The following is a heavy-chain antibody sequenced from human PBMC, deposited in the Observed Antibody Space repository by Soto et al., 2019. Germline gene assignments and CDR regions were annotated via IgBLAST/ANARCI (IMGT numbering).Heavy chain of an antibody. J-gene: IGHJ6*02. CDR3: ARDSYSSSFVSWDYYGMDV. D-gene: IGHD6-13*01. Sequence: SETLSLTCTVSGGSISSYYWSWIRQPPGKGLEWIGYIYYSGSTNYNPSLKSRVTISVDTSKNQFSLKLSSVTAADTAVYYCARDSYSSSFVSWDYYGMDVWGQGTTVT. V-gene: IGHV4-59*01. CDR1: GGSISSYY. CDR2: IYYSGST.